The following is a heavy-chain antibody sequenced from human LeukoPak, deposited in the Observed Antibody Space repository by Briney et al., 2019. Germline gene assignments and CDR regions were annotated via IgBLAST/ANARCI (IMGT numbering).Heavy chain of an antibody. D-gene: IGHD6-13*01. CDR2: IYYSGST. Sequence: SGTLTLTCTVSGGSISSYYWSWIRQPPGKGLEWIGYIYYSGSTNYNPSLKSRVTISVDTSKNQFSLKLSSVAAADTALYYCARSRGYFDYWGQGTLVTVSS. V-gene: IGHV4-59*01. CDR1: GGSISSYY. J-gene: IGHJ4*02. CDR3: ARSRGYFDY.